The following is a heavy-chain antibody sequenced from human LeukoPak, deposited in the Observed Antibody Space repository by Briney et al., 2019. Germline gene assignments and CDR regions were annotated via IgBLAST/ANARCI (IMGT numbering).Heavy chain of an antibody. D-gene: IGHD3-22*01. CDR3: AREVPYYDSSGYGYHYYYMDV. CDR2: IYTSGST. Sequence: SETLSLTCTVSGGSISSGSYYWSWIRQPAGKGLEWIGRIYTSGSTNYNPSLKSRVTISVDTSKNQFSLKLTSVTAADTAVYYCAREVPYYDSSGYGYHYYYMDVWGKGTTVTISS. CDR1: GGSISSGSYY. J-gene: IGHJ6*03. V-gene: IGHV4-61*02.